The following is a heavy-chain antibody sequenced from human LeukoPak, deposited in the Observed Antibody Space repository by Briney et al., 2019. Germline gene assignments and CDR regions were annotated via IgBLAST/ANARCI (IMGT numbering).Heavy chain of an antibody. Sequence: GGSLRLSCAASGFTVSSSFMSWVRQAPGKGLELVSVFYTGGSTYYADSVKGRFTISRDDSKNMVYLQMNSLRAEDTAVYFCSRDPAMTSGYGMDVWGQGTTVTVSS. V-gene: IGHV3-66*01. J-gene: IGHJ6*02. CDR2: FYTGGST. D-gene: IGHD4-11*01. CDR3: SRDPAMTSGYGMDV. CDR1: GFTVSSSF.